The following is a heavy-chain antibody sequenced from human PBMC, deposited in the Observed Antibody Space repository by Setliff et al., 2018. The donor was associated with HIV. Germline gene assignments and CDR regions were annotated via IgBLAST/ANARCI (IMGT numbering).Heavy chain of an antibody. D-gene: IGHD7-27*01. CDR2: IKQDGSEK. V-gene: IGHV3-7*03. CDR3: ARDNWGPDY. Sequence: GGSLRLSCAASGFTFSSYWMTWVRQAPGKGLEWVANIKQDGSEKYYADSVRGRFTIFWDDTKNSVYLQMNSLRTEDTAIYYCARDNWGPDYWGQGTPVTVSS. CDR1: GFTFSSYW. J-gene: IGHJ4*02.